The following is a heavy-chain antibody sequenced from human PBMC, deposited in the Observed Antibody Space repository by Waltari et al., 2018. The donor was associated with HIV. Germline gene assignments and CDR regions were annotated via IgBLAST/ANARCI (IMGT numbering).Heavy chain of an antibody. CDR3: ASYGGNSAFDY. CDR2: IYYSGST. CDR1: GGSISSYY. V-gene: IGHV4-59*01. Sequence: QVQLQESGPGLVKPSETLSLTCTVSGGSISSYYWSWIRQPPGKGLEWIGYIYYSGSTNYNPSLKRRVTISVDTSKNQFSLKLSSVTAADTAVYYCASYGGNSAFDYWGQGTLVTVSS. J-gene: IGHJ4*02. D-gene: IGHD4-17*01.